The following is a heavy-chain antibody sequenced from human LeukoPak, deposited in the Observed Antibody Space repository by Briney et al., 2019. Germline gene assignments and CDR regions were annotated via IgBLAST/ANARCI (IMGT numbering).Heavy chain of an antibody. V-gene: IGHV1-46*01. J-gene: IGHJ5*02. CDR1: GYTFTSYY. CDR2: INPSGGST. D-gene: IGHD3-3*01. CDR3: ARGRRITIFGVSWFDP. Sequence: ASVKVSCTASGYTFTSYYMHWVRQAPGQGLEWMGIINPSGGSTSYAQKFQGRVTMTRDTSTSTVYMELSSLRSEDTAVYYCARGRRITIFGVSWFDPWGQGTLVTVSS.